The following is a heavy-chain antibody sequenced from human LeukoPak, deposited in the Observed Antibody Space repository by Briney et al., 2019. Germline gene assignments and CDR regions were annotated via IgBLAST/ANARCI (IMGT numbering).Heavy chain of an antibody. Sequence: GGSLRLTCAVSGFTLISNYRSWVLQAPGKGLEWVSVIYGGGSTYYADSVKGRFTISRDNSKNTLYLEMNSLRAEDTAVYYCARSTMVIHYWGQVTRVSVSS. CDR3: ARSTMVIHY. CDR1: GFTLISNY. CDR2: IYGGGST. D-gene: IGHD2-8*01. J-gene: IGHJ4*02. V-gene: IGHV3-66*01.